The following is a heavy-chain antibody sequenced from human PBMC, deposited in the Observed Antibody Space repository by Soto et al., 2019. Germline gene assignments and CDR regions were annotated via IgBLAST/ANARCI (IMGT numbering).Heavy chain of an antibody. CDR3: ARAPQTVAGAGIWY. D-gene: IGHD6-13*01. Sequence: ASVKVSCKASGYTFTSYGISWVRQAPGQGLEWMGWISGYNGDTNYAQKYQGRVTMTTDTSTSTAYMELRSLRSDDTAVYYCARAPQTVAGAGIWYWGQGTLVTVSS. CDR2: ISGYNGDT. CDR1: GYTFTSYG. J-gene: IGHJ4*02. V-gene: IGHV1-18*01.